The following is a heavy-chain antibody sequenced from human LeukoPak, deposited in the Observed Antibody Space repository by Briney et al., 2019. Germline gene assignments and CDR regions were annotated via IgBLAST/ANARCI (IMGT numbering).Heavy chain of an antibody. CDR2: IYHSGST. CDR3: ARSSSGDY. D-gene: IGHD3-10*01. CDR1: GGSISSGGYS. J-gene: IGHJ4*02. Sequence: SETLSLTCAVSGGSISSGGYSWSWIRQPPGKGLEWIGYIYHSGSTYYNPSLKSRVTISVDRSKNQFSLKLSSVTAADTAAYYYARSSSGDYWGQGTLVTVSS. V-gene: IGHV4-30-2*01.